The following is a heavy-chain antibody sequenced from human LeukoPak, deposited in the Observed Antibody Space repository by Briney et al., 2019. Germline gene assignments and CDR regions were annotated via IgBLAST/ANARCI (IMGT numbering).Heavy chain of an antibody. V-gene: IGHV4-61*02. CDR1: GGSITSDSFY. CDR2: IDTSGST. J-gene: IGHJ4*02. D-gene: IGHD6-13*01. CDR3: ARGLSSSWYFFDY. Sequence: SETLSLTCTVSGGSITSDSFYWSWIRQPAGKGLEWIGRIDTSGSTNYNPSLKSRVTMSVDTSKNQFSLKLSSVTAADAAAYFCARGLSSSWYFFDYWGQGTLVTVSS.